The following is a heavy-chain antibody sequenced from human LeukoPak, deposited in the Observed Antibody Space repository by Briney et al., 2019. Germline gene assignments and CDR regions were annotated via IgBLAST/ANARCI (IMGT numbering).Heavy chain of an antibody. D-gene: IGHD6-13*01. V-gene: IGHV4-59*12. CDR1: GGSISSYY. CDR2: IYYSGST. Sequence: SETLSLTCTVSGGSISSYYWSWIRQPPGKGLEWIGYIYYSGSTNYNPSLKSRVTISVDTSKNQFSLKLSSVTAADTAVYYCARNLDSGWYDLHAFDIWGQGTMVSVSS. CDR3: ARNLDSGWYDLHAFDI. J-gene: IGHJ3*02.